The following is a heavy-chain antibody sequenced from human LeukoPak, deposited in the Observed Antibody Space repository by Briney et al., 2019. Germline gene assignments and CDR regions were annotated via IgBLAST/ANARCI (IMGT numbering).Heavy chain of an antibody. CDR2: ICAYNGDT. V-gene: IGHV1-18*01. CDR3: ARDPAYSGSWWHNANWYCR. CDR1: GYTFTSYG. Sequence: ASVKVSCKASGYTFTSYGIRWVRPAPGQGGERMGWICAYNGDTNYAQKLQGRVTMTTDTSTSTTYMELRSLRTDDTAVYYCARDPAYSGSWWHNANWYCRWGQGTLVTVSS. J-gene: IGHJ5*02. D-gene: IGHD6-13*01.